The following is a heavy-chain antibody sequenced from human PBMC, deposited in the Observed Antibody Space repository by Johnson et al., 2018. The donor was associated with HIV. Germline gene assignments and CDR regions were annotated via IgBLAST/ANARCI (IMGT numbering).Heavy chain of an antibody. CDR3: ARDSYKLELPLVAFDI. Sequence: QVQLVESGGGVVQPGGSLRLSCAASGFTFSSYAMSWVRQAPGKGLEWVAFIRYDGSNKYYADSVKGRFTISRDNSKNTLYLQMNSLRAEDTAVYYCARDSYKLELPLVAFDIWGQGTMVTVSS. CDR2: IRYDGSNK. D-gene: IGHD1-7*01. J-gene: IGHJ3*02. CDR1: GFTFSSYA. V-gene: IGHV3-30*02.